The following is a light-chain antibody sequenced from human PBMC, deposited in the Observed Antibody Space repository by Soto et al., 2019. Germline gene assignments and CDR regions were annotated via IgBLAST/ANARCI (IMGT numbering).Light chain of an antibody. CDR3: GAWDSSLSVVV. V-gene: IGLV1-51*01. Sequence: QSVLTQPPSVSAAPGQKVTISCSGSSANIGNNYVSWYQQLPGTAPKLVIYDSDKRPSEIPGRFCASNSGTSATLDITGLQTGDEADYYCGAWDSSLSVVVFGGGTKLTVL. J-gene: IGLJ2*01. CDR2: DSD. CDR1: SANIGNNY.